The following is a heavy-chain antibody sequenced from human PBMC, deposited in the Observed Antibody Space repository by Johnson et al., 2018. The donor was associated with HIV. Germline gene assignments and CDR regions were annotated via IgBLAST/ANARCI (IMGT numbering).Heavy chain of an antibody. CDR3: ARDGLAANAFDT. V-gene: IGHV3-11*04. Sequence: QVQLVESGGGLVKPGGSLRLSCAASGFTFSNAWMSWVRQAPGKGLEWVSSISATGITLYYADSVNGRFTISTDNAKNSLYLQMNSLRAEDTAVYYCARDGLAANAFDTWGQGTMVTVSS. CDR1: GFTFSNAW. J-gene: IGHJ3*02. CDR2: ISATGITL. D-gene: IGHD3/OR15-3a*01.